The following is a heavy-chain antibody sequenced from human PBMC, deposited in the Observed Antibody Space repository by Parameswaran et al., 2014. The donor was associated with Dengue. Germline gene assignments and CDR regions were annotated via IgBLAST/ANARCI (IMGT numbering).Heavy chain of an antibody. CDR3: ARHAGLSPAILGISYFDY. CDR2: FLYGTI. V-gene: IGHV4-39*01. D-gene: IGHD1-26*01. J-gene: IGHJ4*02. Sequence: WIRQPQEGARMDWLCFLYGTIYYNPSLKSRVSMSVDTSNNQLSLNLRSVTAADTSVYYCARHAGLSPAILGISYFDYWGQGTLVTVSS.